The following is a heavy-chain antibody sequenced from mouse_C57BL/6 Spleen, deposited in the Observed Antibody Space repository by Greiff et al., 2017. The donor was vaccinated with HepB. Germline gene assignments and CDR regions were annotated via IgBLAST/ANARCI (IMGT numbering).Heavy chain of an antibody. Sequence: VQLQQSGPELVKPGASVKMSCKASGYTFTDYNMHWVKQSHGKSLEWIGYINPNNGGTSYNQKFKGKATLTVNKSSSTAYMELRSLTSEDSAVYYCARWTNYDYDDYAMDYWGQGTSVTVSS. CDR2: INPNNGGT. V-gene: IGHV1-22*01. D-gene: IGHD2-4*01. CDR1: GYTFTDYN. J-gene: IGHJ4*01. CDR3: ARWTNYDYDDYAMDY.